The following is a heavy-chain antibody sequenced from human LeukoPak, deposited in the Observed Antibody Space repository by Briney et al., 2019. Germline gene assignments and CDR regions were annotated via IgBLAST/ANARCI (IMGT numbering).Heavy chain of an antibody. CDR3: ASTRYADF. Sequence: GGSLRLSCAASGLTFSSHWMHWVRQAPGKGLEWMANIKQDGSEKYYVDSVKGRFTISRDNPKNSLYLQMNSLRAEDTAVYYCASTRYADFWGQGTLVTVSS. D-gene: IGHD1-1*01. CDR1: GLTFSSHW. V-gene: IGHV3-7*01. CDR2: IKQDGSEK. J-gene: IGHJ4*02.